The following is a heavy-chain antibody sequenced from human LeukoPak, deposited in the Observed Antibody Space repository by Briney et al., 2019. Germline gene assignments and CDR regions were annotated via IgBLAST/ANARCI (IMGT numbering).Heavy chain of an antibody. D-gene: IGHD6-19*01. V-gene: IGHV3-7*03. J-gene: IGHJ5*02. CDR1: GFTFSSYW. CDR2: IKQDGSEK. CDR3: ARERYSSGWYIIDP. Sequence: GGSLRLSCAASGFTFSSYWMSWVRQAPGKGLEWVANIKQDGSEKYYVDPVKGRFTISRDNAKNSLYLQMNSLRAEDTAVYYCARERYSSGWYIIDPWGQGTLVTVSS.